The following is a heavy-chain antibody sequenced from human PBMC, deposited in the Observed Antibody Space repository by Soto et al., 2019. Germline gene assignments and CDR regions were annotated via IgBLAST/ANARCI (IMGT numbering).Heavy chain of an antibody. CDR2: IFPSDSDT. D-gene: IGHD3-22*01. CDR1: GYRFTSYW. V-gene: IGHV5-51*01. CDR3: ARKDKSGYFNWFDP. Sequence: GESLKISCRTSGYRFTSYWIAWVRQMPGKGLEWMGIIFPSDSDTRYSPSFQGQVTISADRSTSTVFLQWASLKASDTAVYLCARKDKSGYFNWFDPWGQGTLVT. J-gene: IGHJ5*02.